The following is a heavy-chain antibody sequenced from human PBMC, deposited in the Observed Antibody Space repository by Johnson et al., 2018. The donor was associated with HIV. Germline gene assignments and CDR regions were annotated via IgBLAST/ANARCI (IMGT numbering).Heavy chain of an antibody. D-gene: IGHD3-22*01. CDR1: GLTVSNIY. CDR3: ASGRPDGSGSYYVDAFHF. J-gene: IGHJ3*01. V-gene: IGHV3-53*01. CDR2: IYSGGNT. Sequence: VQLVESGGGLMKPGGSVRLSCAASGLTVSNIYMSWVRQAPGKGLEWVSVIYSGGNTYYADSVKGRFTLSRDTSKNTVFLQMNSLRAEDTAVYYCASGRPDGSGSYYVDAFHFWGQGTMLTVSS.